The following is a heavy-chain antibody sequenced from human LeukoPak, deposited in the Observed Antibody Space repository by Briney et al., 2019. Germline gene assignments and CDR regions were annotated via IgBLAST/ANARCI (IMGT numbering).Heavy chain of an antibody. CDR3: ARGLCGGDCYDY. J-gene: IGHJ4*02. CDR2: ISSNSDYI. CDR1: GFTFSSYH. D-gene: IGHD2-21*01. Sequence: GGSLRLSCAASGFTFSSYHINWVRQAPGKGLEWVSSISSNSDYIYYADSVKGRFTISRDNAKNSLYLQMNSLRAEDMAVYYCARGLCGGDCYDYWGQGTLVTVSS. V-gene: IGHV3-21*01.